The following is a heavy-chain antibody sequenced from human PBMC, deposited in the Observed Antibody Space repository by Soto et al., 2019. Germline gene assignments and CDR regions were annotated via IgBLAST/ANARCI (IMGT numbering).Heavy chain of an antibody. D-gene: IGHD3-3*01. CDR1: GFSLSNARMG. V-gene: IGHV2-26*01. CDR2: IFSNDEK. Sequence: QVTLKESGPVLVKPTETLTLTCTVSGFSLSNARMGVSWIRQPPGKALEWLAHIFSNDEKSYSTSLKIRLTISKDTSKSQVVLTMTNMDPVDTATYYCARAMYYDFWSGYLNDAFDIWGQGTMVTVSS. J-gene: IGHJ3*02. CDR3: ARAMYYDFWSGYLNDAFDI.